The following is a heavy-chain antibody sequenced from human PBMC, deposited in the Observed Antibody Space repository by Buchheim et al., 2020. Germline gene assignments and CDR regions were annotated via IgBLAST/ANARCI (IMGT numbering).Heavy chain of an antibody. D-gene: IGHD2-15*01. J-gene: IGHJ4*02. CDR2: ISTNTGSP. CDR3: ARSRGCSGGTCYYYFDY. V-gene: IGHV7-4-1*02. CDR1: GYTFTSYG. Sequence: QVQLVQSGSELKKPGASVKVSCKASGYTFTSYGVNWVRQAPGQGLEWMGWISTNTGSPTYAQGFTGRYVFSLDTSVSTAYLQISSLEAEDTAVYFCARSRGCSGGTCYYYFDYWGQGTL.